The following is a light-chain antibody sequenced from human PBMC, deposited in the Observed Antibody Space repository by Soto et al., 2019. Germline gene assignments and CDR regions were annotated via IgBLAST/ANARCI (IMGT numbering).Light chain of an antibody. CDR2: LGS. CDR3: MQSLQTWT. Sequence: DIVMTQTPLSLSVTPGQPASISCKSSQSLLHSDGKTYLEWYLQKPGQSPQLLIYLGSNRASGVPDRFSGSGSGTDFTLKISRVEAEDVGVYYCMQSLQTWTFGQGTKVDIK. J-gene: IGKJ1*01. CDR1: QSLLHSDGKTY. V-gene: IGKV2-28*01.